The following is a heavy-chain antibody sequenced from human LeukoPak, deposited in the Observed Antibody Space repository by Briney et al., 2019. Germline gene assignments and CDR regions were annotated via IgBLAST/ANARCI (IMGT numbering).Heavy chain of an antibody. Sequence: QPGGSLRLSCAASGFNFSTFGIHWVRQAPGKGLEWVTFIGSDGNKKYYVDSVKGRFTVSRDNYKNMVYLQLNSLKSDDVATYYCARDGRPNCSSKNFYPLSSWGQGTKVSVSS. CDR1: GFNFSTFG. J-gene: IGHJ4*02. CDR2: IGSDGNKK. D-gene: IGHD2/OR15-2a*01. V-gene: IGHV3-30*02. CDR3: ARDGRPNCSSKNFYPLSS.